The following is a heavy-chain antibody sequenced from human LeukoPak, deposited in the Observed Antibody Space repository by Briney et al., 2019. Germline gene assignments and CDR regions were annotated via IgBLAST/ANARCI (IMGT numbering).Heavy chain of an antibody. J-gene: IGHJ4*02. V-gene: IGHV1-2*06. CDR2: INPNCGDT. Sequence: ASVKVSCKASGYMFTTSFMHWVRQAPGQGLEWMGRINPNCGDTNYAQKFQGRVTMTRDTSISTAYMELSRLTSDDTAMYYCARDYCSSTSCLFDYWGQGTLVTVSS. CDR3: ARDYCSSTSCLFDY. D-gene: IGHD2-2*01. CDR1: GYMFTTSF.